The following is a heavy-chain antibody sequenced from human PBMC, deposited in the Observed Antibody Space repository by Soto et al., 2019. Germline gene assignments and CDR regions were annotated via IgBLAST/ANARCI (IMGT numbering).Heavy chain of an antibody. CDR2: INHSGST. J-gene: IGHJ6*04. Sequence: SETLSRTCAVNGGSFSGYYWSWIRQPPGKGLEWIGEINHSGSTDYNQSLKSRVNISVDTSKNKFSLKLSSVTAADTAVYYCARASYYDFWSGYPTRRYYYGMDVWGKGTTITVSS. V-gene: IGHV4-34*01. D-gene: IGHD3-3*01. CDR1: GGSFSGYY. CDR3: ARASYYDFWSGYPTRRYYYGMDV.